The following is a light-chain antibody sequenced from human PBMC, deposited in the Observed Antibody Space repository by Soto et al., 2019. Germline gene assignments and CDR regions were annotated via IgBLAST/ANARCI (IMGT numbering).Light chain of an antibody. CDR3: QSYDSSLDVV. CDR2: GNS. J-gene: IGLJ2*01. CDR1: SSNIGAGYD. V-gene: IGLV1-40*01. Sequence: QSVLTQPPSVSGAPGQRVTISCTGSSSNIGAGYDVHWYQQLPGTAPKLLIYGNSNRPSGVPDRFSGSKSGTSASLAITGLQAEDEADYYCQSYDSSLDVVFGGETKLTVL.